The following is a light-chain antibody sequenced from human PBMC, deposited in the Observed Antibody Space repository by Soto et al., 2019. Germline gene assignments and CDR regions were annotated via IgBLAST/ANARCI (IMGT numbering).Light chain of an antibody. Sequence: QSALTQPASVSGSPGQSITISCTGTSSDFGNYNLVSWYQQHPGKAPKLIIFGDSRRPSGASDRFSGSKSANTASLTISGLQTEDEAEYHCCSVAGTDTVVFGGGTKLTVL. J-gene: IGLJ2*01. V-gene: IGLV2-23*01. CDR2: GDS. CDR3: CSVAGTDTVV. CDR1: SSDFGNYNL.